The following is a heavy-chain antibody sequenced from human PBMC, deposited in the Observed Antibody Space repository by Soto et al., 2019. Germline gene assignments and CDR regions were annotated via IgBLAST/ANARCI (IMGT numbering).Heavy chain of an antibody. CDR3: ARHYSSGSRNWFDP. V-gene: IGHV4-39*01. D-gene: IGHD6-19*01. Sequence: KPSETLSLTCIVSGGSINSSSYFWGWVRQPPGKGLEWIGSIYYSGSTYYNPSLRSRVTISVDTSKNQFSLKLSSVTAADTAVFYCARHYSSGSRNWFDPWGQGTLVTVYS. CDR2: IYYSGST. CDR1: GGSINSSSYF. J-gene: IGHJ5*02.